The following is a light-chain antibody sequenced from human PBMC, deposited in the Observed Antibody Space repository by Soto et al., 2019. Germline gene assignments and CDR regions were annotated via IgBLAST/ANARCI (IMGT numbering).Light chain of an antibody. CDR1: QDISTY. J-gene: IGKJ4*01. Sequence: DIQMTQSPSSLSASVGDRVTITCQASQDISTYLNWYQQKPGKAPKLLIYDASNLETGVPSRFSGSGSGTDFTFNISSLQPEDIATYYCQQYDNPLLTFGGGTKVEIK. V-gene: IGKV1-33*01. CDR2: DAS. CDR3: QQYDNPLLT.